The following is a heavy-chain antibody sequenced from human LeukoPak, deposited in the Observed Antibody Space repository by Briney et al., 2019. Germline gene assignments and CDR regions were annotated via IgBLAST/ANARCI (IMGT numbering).Heavy chain of an antibody. CDR2: VYPADSDI. J-gene: IGHJ4*02. V-gene: IGHV5-51*01. CDR3: ARRVDGLDY. Sequence: GESLKISCKGSGYSINNYWIGWVRQMPGKGLEWMGIVYPADSDIRYSPSFQGQVTISADKSISTAYLQWSSLKASDTAMYYCARRVDGLDYWGQGTLVTVSS. CDR1: GYSINNYW. D-gene: IGHD5/OR15-5a*01.